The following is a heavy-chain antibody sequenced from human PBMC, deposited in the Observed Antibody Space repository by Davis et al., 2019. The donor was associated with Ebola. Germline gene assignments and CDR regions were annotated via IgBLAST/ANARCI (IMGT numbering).Heavy chain of an antibody. V-gene: IGHV1-2*04. CDR1: GYTFTGYY. Sequence: AASVKVSCKASGYTFTGYYMHWVRQAPGQGLEWMGWINPNSGGTNYAQKFQGWVTMTRDTSISTAYMELSRLRSDDTAVYYCARENTRYCSSTSCYYYGMDVWGQGTTVTVSS. D-gene: IGHD2-2*01. CDR3: ARENTRYCSSTSCYYYGMDV. CDR2: INPNSGGT. J-gene: IGHJ6*02.